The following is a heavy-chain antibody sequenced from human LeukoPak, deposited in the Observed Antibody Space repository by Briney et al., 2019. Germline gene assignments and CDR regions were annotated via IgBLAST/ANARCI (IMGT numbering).Heavy chain of an antibody. CDR1: GCSISNGSYY. Sequence: SQTLSLTCTVSGCSISNGSYYWSWIPQPAGKGLEWIGRIYTSGSTNYNPSRKSRVTISVDTSKNQFSLKLSSVTAAETAVYYCARVTTGGYCNCWGQGTLVTVSS. J-gene: IGHJ4*02. CDR2: IYTSGST. CDR3: ARVTTGGYCNC. D-gene: IGHD2-21*01. V-gene: IGHV4-61*02.